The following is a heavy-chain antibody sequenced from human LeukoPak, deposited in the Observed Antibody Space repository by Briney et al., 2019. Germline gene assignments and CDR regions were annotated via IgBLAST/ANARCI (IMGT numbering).Heavy chain of an antibody. D-gene: IGHD6-19*01. J-gene: IGHJ4*02. Sequence: GRSLRLSCVPSGSTVSTNYMSWVRQAPGTGREWVSVIYSGGNTFYAGSVKGRFTISRDNSKNTLYHQMNSLRAEDTAVYYCARLAVGGWAFRYWGQGTLVTVSS. CDR1: GSTVSTNY. V-gene: IGHV3-66*01. CDR3: ARLAVGGWAFRY. CDR2: IYSGGNT.